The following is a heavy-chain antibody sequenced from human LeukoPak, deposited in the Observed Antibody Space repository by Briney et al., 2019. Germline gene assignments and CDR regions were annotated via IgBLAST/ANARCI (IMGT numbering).Heavy chain of an antibody. CDR2: IIPILGIA. V-gene: IGHV1-69*04. D-gene: IGHD3-9*01. CDR1: GGTFSSYA. CDR3: ARVPNNDMLTGYFPRGNYGMDG. J-gene: IGHJ6*02. Sequence: SVKVSCKASGGTFSSYAISWVRQAPGQGLEWMGRIIPILGIANYAQQFQGRVTITADKSTSTAYMQRSSLTSEDTAVYYCARVPNNDMLTGYFPRGNYGMDGWGQGTTVTVSS.